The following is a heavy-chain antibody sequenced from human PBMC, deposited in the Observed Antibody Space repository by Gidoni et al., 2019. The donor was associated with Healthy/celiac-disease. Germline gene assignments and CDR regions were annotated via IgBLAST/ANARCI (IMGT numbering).Heavy chain of an antibody. V-gene: IGHV4-34*01. CDR1: GGSFSGYY. J-gene: IGHJ5*02. D-gene: IGHD2-2*02. CDR3: ARRGRYCSSTSCYKAPFDP. Sequence: QVQLQQWGAGLLKPSETLSLTCAVYGGSFSGYYWSWIRQPPGKGLEWIGEINHSGSTNYNPSLKSRVTISVDTSKNQFSLKLSSVTAADTAVYYCARRGRYCSSTSCYKAPFDPWGQGTLVTVSS. CDR2: INHSGST.